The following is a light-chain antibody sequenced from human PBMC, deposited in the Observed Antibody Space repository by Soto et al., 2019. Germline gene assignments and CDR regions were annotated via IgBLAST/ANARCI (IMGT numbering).Light chain of an antibody. CDR1: QTIKSDY. V-gene: IGKV3-20*01. CDR3: QQYGSSPT. Sequence: EIVLTQSPGTVSLSPGERASLSCRASQTIKSDYLAWYQQEPGQIPMLLIYGASSRATGIPDRFSGGGSGADYTFTITRLKPEDFAVYYCQQYGSSPTFGDGTKVEIK. CDR2: GAS. J-gene: IGKJ1*01.